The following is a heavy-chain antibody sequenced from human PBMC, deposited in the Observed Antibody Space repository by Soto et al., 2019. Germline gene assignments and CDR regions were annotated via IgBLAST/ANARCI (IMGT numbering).Heavy chain of an antibody. V-gene: IGHV3-74*01. CDR3: ARNWNGVDY. CDR1: GFTFSNHW. D-gene: IGHD1-1*01. J-gene: IGHJ4*02. Sequence: EVQLVESGGGLVQTGESLRLSCEASGFTFSNHWMHWVRQAPGKGPVWVARIKTDGSTTNYADYVKGRFTVSRDNAKNTLFLQMNSLRVEDTAVYYCARNWNGVDYWGQGTLVTVSS. CDR2: IKTDGSTT.